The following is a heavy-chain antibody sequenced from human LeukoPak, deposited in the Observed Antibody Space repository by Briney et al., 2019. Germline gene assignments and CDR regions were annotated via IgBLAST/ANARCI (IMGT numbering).Heavy chain of an antibody. CDR3: ARVGPAKREDYYSYMDV. V-gene: IGHV4-34*01. CDR1: RGSFTGYY. CDR2: INHSGST. J-gene: IGHJ6*03. D-gene: IGHD3-10*01. Sequence: PSETLSLTCAVYRGSFTGYYWSWVRQPPGKGLEWIGEINHSGSTNYNPSLKSRVTISVDTSKNQFSLKLSSVTAADTAVYYCARVGPAKREDYYSYMDVWGKGTTVTVSS.